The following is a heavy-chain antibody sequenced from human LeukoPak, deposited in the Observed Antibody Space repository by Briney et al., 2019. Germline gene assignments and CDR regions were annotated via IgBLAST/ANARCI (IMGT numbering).Heavy chain of an antibody. V-gene: IGHV1-18*01. J-gene: IGHJ5*02. D-gene: IGHD5-12*01. Sequence: AAVKVSCKASGYTFTSYVISWVRQAPGQGLDWVGWISAYNGNTNYAQKLQGRVTMTTDTSTSTAYMELRSLRSDDTAVYYCARDNLYSGYAPWGQGTLVTVSS. CDR3: ARDNLYSGYAP. CDR2: ISAYNGNT. CDR1: GYTFTSYV.